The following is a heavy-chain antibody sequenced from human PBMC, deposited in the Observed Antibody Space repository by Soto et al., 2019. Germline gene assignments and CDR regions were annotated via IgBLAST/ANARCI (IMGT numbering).Heavy chain of an antibody. V-gene: IGHV4-31*03. CDR3: ARAYGSGYMDV. CDR1: GGSISSGGYY. CDR2: IYYSGST. Sequence: QVQLQESGPGLVKPSQTLSLTCTVSGGSISSGGYYWSWIRQHPGKGLEWIGYIYYSGSTYYHSSLKARVTISVDTSKNQFSLKLSSVTAADTAVFYCARAYGSGYMDVWGQGTTVTVSS. D-gene: IGHD3-10*01. J-gene: IGHJ6*02.